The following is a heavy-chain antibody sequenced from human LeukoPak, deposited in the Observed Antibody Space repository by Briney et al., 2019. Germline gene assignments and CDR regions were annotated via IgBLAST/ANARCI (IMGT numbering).Heavy chain of an antibody. CDR1: GGSISSYY. J-gene: IGHJ4*02. CDR3: AGQELELRGGFDY. CDR2: IYYSGST. Sequence: SETLSLTCTVSGGSISSYYWSWIRQPPGKGLEWIGYIYYSGSTNYNPSLKSRVTISVDTSKNQFSLKLSSVTAADTAVYYCAGQELELRGGFDYWGQGTLVTVSS. V-gene: IGHV4-59*08. D-gene: IGHD1-7*01.